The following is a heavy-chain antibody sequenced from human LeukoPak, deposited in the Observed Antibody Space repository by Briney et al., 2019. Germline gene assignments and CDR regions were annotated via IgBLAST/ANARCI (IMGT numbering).Heavy chain of an antibody. D-gene: IGHD3-3*01. CDR2: ISAYNGNT. CDR3: ARMSGYYDFWSGSLGDAFDI. V-gene: IGHV1-18*01. CDR1: GYTFTSYG. J-gene: IGHJ3*02. Sequence: ASVKVSCKASGYTFTSYGISWVRQAPGQGLEWMGWISAYNGNTNYAQKLQGRVTMTTDTSTSTAYMELRSLRSDDTAVYYCARMSGYYDFWSGSLGDAFDIWGQGTMVTVSS.